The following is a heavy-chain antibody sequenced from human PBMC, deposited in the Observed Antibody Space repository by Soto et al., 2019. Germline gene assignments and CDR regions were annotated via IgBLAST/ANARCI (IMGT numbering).Heavy chain of an antibody. CDR1: GFTFSSYV. V-gene: IGHV3-23*01. J-gene: IGHJ4*02. Sequence: GGSLRLSCVASGFTFSSYVMAWVRQAPGKELDCVSGISGSGVSTYYADSVRGRFTISRDNSKNTVYLQMNSLTAEDTAVYYCARPKSGLLYYFDSWGQGTLVTVSS. D-gene: IGHD3-3*01. CDR3: ARPKSGLLYYFDS. CDR2: ISGSGVST.